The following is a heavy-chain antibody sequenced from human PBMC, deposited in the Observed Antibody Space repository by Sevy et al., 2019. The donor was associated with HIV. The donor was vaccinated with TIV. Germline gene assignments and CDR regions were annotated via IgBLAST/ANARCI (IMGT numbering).Heavy chain of an antibody. V-gene: IGHV3-23*01. J-gene: IGHJ3*02. CDR3: AKGAPQQLRAFDI. CDR1: GFTFSSYA. D-gene: IGHD6-13*01. Sequence: GGSLRLSCAASGFTFSSYAMSWVRQAPGKGLEWVSANSGSGGSKYYADAVKGRFTISRDNSKNRLYLQMNSLRAEDTAVYYCAKGAPQQLRAFDIWGQGTMVTVSS. CDR2: NSGSGGSK.